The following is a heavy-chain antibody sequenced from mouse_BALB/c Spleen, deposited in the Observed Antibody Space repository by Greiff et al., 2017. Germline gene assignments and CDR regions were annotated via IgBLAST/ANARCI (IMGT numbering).Heavy chain of an antibody. J-gene: IGHJ4*01. CDR1: GFDFSRYW. Sequence: DVKLQESGGGLVQPGGSLKLSCAASGFDFSRYWMSWVRQAPGKGLEWIGEINPDSSTINYTPSLKDKFIISRDNAKNTLYLQMSKVRSEDTALYYCARRGYYGSRGNDAMDYWGQGTSVTVSS. CDR3: ARRGYYGSRGNDAMDY. V-gene: IGHV4-1*02. D-gene: IGHD1-1*01. CDR2: INPDSSTI.